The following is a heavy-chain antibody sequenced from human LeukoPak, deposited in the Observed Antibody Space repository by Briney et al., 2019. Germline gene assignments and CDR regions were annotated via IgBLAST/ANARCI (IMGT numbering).Heavy chain of an antibody. Sequence: GGSLRLSCAASGFTFSRYDMHWVRQGTRKGLEWVSAIGTAGDTYYPGSVKGRFTISRENAKTSLYLQMNSLRAGDTAVYYCARGPFELVWFGERDWYFDLWGRGTLVTVSS. V-gene: IGHV3-13*01. D-gene: IGHD3-10*01. CDR1: GFTFSRYD. CDR2: IGTAGDT. J-gene: IGHJ2*01. CDR3: ARGPFELVWFGERDWYFDL.